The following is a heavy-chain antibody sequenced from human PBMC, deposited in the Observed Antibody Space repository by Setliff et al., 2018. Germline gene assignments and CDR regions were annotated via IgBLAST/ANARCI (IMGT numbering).Heavy chain of an antibody. D-gene: IGHD5-18*01. Sequence: GASVKVSCKASGYTFTGYYLHWVRQAPGQGLEWMGIIDPSADYTNYAQKFQGRVTMTKDTSTTTVYMELSSLRSEDTAVYYWAGAPLESGYYYGQGHYFDNWGQGTLVTVSS. V-gene: IGHV1-46*01. J-gene: IGHJ4*02. CDR1: GYTFTGYY. CDR2: IDPSADYT. CDR3: AGAPLESGYYYGQGHYFDN.